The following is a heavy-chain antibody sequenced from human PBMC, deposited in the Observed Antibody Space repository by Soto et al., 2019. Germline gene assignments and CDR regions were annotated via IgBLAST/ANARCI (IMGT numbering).Heavy chain of an antibody. CDR2: MNPNSGNT. CDR3: ARDMGRLHEGDAFDI. CDR1: GYTFTSYH. J-gene: IGHJ3*02. V-gene: IGHV1-8*01. Sequence: ASVKVSCKASGYTFTSYHINWLRHATGQGLEWMGWMNPNSGNTGYAQKFQGRVTMTRNTSISTAYMELSSLRSEDTAVYYCARDMGRLHEGDAFDIWGQGTMVTVSS. D-gene: IGHD1-1*01.